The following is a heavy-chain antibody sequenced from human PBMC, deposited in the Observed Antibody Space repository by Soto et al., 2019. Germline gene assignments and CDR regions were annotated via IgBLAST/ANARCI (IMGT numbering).Heavy chain of an antibody. CDR2: ISGSGGST. D-gene: IGHD2-2*01. Sequence: EVQLLESGGGLVQPGGSLRLSCAASGFTFSSYAMSWVRQAPGKGLEWVSAISGSGGSTYYADSVKGRFTISRDNSKNTLYLQRNSVRAEDTAVYYCVSSDCSSTSCRYLGAFYIWGQGTMVTVSS. J-gene: IGHJ3*02. V-gene: IGHV3-23*01. CDR1: GFTFSSYA. CDR3: VSSDCSSTSCRYLGAFYI.